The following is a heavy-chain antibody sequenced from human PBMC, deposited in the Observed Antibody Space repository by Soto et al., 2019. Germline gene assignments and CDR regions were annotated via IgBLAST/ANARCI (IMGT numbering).Heavy chain of an antibody. D-gene: IGHD2-2*01. CDR1: GGSFSSLV. J-gene: IGHJ5*02. CDR3: ARGPAKFDP. Sequence: SVKVSCKASGGSFSSLVISWLRQAPGQGPEWMGGINPMLGVANFAQKFQDRVTITADESTTTAYMELSSLRSEDTAVYYCARGPAKFDPWGQGTLVTVSS. V-gene: IGHV1-69*10. CDR2: INPMLGVA.